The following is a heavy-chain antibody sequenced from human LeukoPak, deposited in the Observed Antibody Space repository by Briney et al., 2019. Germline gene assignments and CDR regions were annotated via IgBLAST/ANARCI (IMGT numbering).Heavy chain of an antibody. Sequence: SVRVSCKASGGTFSSFAISWVRQAPGQELEWMGRIIPILGIANYAQKFQGRVTITADKSTSTAYMELSSLRSEDTAVYYCARTYSSGWSAFDIWGQGTMVTVSS. J-gene: IGHJ3*02. CDR2: IIPILGIA. D-gene: IGHD6-19*01. CDR1: GGTFSSFA. V-gene: IGHV1-69*04. CDR3: ARTYSSGWSAFDI.